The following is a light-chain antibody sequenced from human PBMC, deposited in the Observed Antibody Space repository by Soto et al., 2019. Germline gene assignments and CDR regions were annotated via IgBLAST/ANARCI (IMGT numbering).Light chain of an antibody. CDR1: QSVSSN. Sequence: EIVMTQSPATLSVSPGERATLSCRASQSVSSNLAWYQQKPGQAPKLLIYNPSTRATGIPARFSGSGSGTEFTLTISSLQSEDFAIYYCQQYDNWPLTVGGGTKVDSK. V-gene: IGKV3-15*01. CDR3: QQYDNWPLT. CDR2: NPS. J-gene: IGKJ4*01.